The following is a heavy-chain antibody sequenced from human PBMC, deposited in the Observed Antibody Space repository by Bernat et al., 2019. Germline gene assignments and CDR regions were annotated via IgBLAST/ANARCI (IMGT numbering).Heavy chain of an antibody. CDR1: GFTLSDYD. D-gene: IGHD3/OR15-3a*01. J-gene: IGHJ4*02. CDR3: AKSPHNNRGYFDLY. V-gene: IGHV3-30*02. Sequence: QVQLVESGGGVVQPGGSLRLSCAASGFTLSDYDMHWVRQAPGKGLEWVAFIRYDGSNRNYADSVKGRFIISRDNSKNTLFLQMNSLRPEDTSVYYCAKSPHNNRGYFDLYWGQGTLVTVSS. CDR2: IRYDGSNR.